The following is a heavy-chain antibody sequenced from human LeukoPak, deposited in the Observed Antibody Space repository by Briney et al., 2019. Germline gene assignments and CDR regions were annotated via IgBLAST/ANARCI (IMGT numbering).Heavy chain of an antibody. J-gene: IGHJ4*02. Sequence: GRSLRLSCAASGFTSSSYAMHWVRQAPGKGLEWVAVISYDGSNKYYADSVKGRFTISRDNSKNTLYLQMNSLRAEDTAVYYCAREPYYYGSGSYYAHWGQGTLVTVSS. V-gene: IGHV3-30-3*01. CDR3: AREPYYYGSGSYYAH. D-gene: IGHD3-10*01. CDR1: GFTSSSYA. CDR2: ISYDGSNK.